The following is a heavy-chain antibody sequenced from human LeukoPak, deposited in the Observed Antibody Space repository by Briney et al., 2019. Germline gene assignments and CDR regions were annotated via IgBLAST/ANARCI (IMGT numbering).Heavy chain of an antibody. Sequence: GRSLRLSCAASGFTFSSYAMHWVRQAPGKGLEWVAVISYDGSNKYYADSVKGRFTISRDNSKNTLYLQMNSLRAEDTAVYYCARAHHYDFWSAFSYWGQGTLVTVSS. CDR1: GFTFSSYA. V-gene: IGHV3-30-3*01. CDR2: ISYDGSNK. CDR3: ARAHHYDFWSAFSY. J-gene: IGHJ4*02. D-gene: IGHD3-3*01.